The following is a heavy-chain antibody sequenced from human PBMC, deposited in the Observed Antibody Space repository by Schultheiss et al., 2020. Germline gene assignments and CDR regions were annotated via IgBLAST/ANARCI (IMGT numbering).Heavy chain of an antibody. CDR3: ARLREGYSSSWYRVYYFDY. CDR1: GGSISSSSYY. CDR2: IYYSGST. D-gene: IGHD6-13*01. Sequence: SETLSLTCTVSGGSISSSSYYWGWISQPPGKGLEWIGSIYYSGSTYYNPSLKSRVTISVDTSKNQFSLKLSSVTAADTAVYYCARLREGYSSSWYRVYYFDYRGQGTLVTVSS. V-gene: IGHV4-39*01. J-gene: IGHJ4*02.